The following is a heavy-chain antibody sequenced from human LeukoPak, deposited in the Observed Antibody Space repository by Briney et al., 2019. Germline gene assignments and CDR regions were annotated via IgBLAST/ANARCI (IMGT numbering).Heavy chain of an antibody. CDR3: ARGLRYSYGYKYFDY. J-gene: IGHJ4*02. Sequence: SETLSLTCTVSGGSISSYYWSWIRQPPGKGLEWIGYIYYSGSTNYNPSLKSRVTISVDTSKNQFSLKLSSVTAADTAVYYCARGLRYSYGYKYFDYWGQGTLVTVSS. CDR2: IYYSGST. D-gene: IGHD5-18*01. CDR1: GGSISSYY. V-gene: IGHV4-59*12.